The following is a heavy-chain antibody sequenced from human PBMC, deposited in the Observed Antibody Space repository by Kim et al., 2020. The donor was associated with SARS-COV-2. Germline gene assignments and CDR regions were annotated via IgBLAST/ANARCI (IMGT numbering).Heavy chain of an antibody. J-gene: IGHJ5*02. V-gene: IGHV4-31*02. CDR3: AREGITGRNWFDP. Sequence: YIPCLKSRVTISVDTSKNQFSLRLSYVTAADTAVYYCAREGITGRNWFDPWGQGTLVTVSS. D-gene: IGHD1-20*01.